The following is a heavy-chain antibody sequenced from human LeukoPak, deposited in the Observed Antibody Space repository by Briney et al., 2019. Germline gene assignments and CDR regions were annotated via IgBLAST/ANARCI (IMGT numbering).Heavy chain of an antibody. V-gene: IGHV3-66*01. J-gene: IGHJ4*02. D-gene: IGHD6-13*01. CDR3: ARDLAAAGTVFDY. CDR1: GFTFSNYG. CDR2: IYSGGST. Sequence: GGSLRLSCAASGFTFSNYGMSWVRQAPGKGLEWVSVIYSGGSTYYADSVKGRFTISRDNSKNTLYLQMNSLRAEDTAVYYCARDLAAAGTVFDYWGQGTLVTVSS.